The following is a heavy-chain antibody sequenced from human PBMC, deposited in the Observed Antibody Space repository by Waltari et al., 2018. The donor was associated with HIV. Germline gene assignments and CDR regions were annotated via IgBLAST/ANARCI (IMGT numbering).Heavy chain of an antibody. Sequence: EVQLAESGGGLVQPGGSLRLSCAASAFPFRPYGLNWVRQAPGKGLEWGANINPDGSDKYYVDSMKGRFTISRDNAENSLYLQVNSLRADDTSVYYCARGYDYSIDLWGRGTLVTVSS. J-gene: IGHJ2*01. V-gene: IGHV3-7*01. CDR2: INPDGSDK. CDR1: AFPFRPYG. D-gene: IGHD3-3*01. CDR3: ARGYDYSIDL.